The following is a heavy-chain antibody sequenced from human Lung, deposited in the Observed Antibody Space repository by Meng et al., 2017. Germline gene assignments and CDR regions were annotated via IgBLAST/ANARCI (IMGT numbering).Heavy chain of an antibody. CDR2: IYYSGST. D-gene: IGHD3-10*01. V-gene: IGHV4-31*03. CDR3: AREPYYYGSGSYSSYWYFDL. CDR1: GGFSSSVGYY. J-gene: IGHJ2*01. Sequence: GSGLGLGMSSPPLSLHCTGSGGFSSSVGYYGSWIRQHPGKGLEWIGYIYYSGSTYYNPSLKSRVTISVDTSKNQFSLKLSSVTAADTAVYYCAREPYYYGSGSYSSYWYFDLWGRGTLVTVSS.